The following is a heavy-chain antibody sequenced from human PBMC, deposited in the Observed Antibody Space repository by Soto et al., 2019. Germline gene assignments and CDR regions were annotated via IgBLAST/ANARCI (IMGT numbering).Heavy chain of an antibody. V-gene: IGHV3-23*01. D-gene: IGHD3-3*01. CDR3: AKDSGTYYDFWSGPKSPFDY. CDR2: ISGSGGST. CDR1: GFTFSSYA. Sequence: GALRLSCAASGFTFSSYAMSWVRQAPGKGLEWVSAISGSGGSTYYADSVKGRFTISRDNSKNTLYLQMNSLRAEDTAVYYCAKDSGTYYDFWSGPKSPFDYWGQGTLVTVSS. J-gene: IGHJ4*02.